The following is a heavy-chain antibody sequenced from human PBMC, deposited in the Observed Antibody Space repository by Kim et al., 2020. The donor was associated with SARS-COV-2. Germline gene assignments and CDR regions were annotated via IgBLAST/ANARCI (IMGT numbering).Heavy chain of an antibody. V-gene: IGHV4-38-2*02. CDR3: ASGEGGYYYYFDY. CDR2: IYHSGST. J-gene: IGHJ4*02. CDR1: GYSISSGYY. D-gene: IGHD3-22*01. Sequence: SETLSLTCTVSGYSISSGYYWGWIRQPPGKGLEWIGSIYHSGSTYYNPSLKSRVTISVDTSKNQFSLKLSSVTAADTAVYYCASGEGGYYYYFDYWGQGT.